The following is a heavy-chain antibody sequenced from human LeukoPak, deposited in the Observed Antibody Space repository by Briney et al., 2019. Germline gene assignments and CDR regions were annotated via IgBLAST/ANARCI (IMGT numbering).Heavy chain of an antibody. CDR3: ARAGITMVRGVIYAFDI. V-gene: IGHV3-7*01. D-gene: IGHD3-10*01. Sequence: GGSLRLSCAASGFTFSSYWMGWVRKAPGKGLEWVANIKQDSREIYYVDSVKGRFTISRDNAKNSLYLQMNSLRAEDTAVYYCARAGITMVRGVIYAFDIWGQGTMVTVSS. CDR2: IKQDSREI. J-gene: IGHJ3*02. CDR1: GFTFSSYW.